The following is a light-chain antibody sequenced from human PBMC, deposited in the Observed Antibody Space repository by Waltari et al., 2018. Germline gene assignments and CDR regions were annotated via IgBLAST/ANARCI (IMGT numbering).Light chain of an antibody. CDR2: DAS. CDR1: QSVRRY. Sequence: EIVLTQSPATLSFSPGERATLSCRASQSVRRYLDWYQQKPGQAPRLLIYDASNRATGIPTRFSGSGSGTDFTLTISSLEPEDFAVYYCHQHSNWPPLTFGGGTKVEIK. V-gene: IGKV3-11*01. CDR3: HQHSNWPPLT. J-gene: IGKJ4*01.